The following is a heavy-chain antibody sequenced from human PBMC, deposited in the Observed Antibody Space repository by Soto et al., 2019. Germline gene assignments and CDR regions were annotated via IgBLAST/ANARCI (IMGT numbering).Heavy chain of an antibody. V-gene: IGHV1-69*06. CDR2: IIPIFGTA. CDR3: AREGSGCSDYYYYGMDV. Sequence: ASVKVSCKASGGTFSSYAISWVRQAPGQGLEWMGGIIPIFGTANYAQKFQGRVTITADKSTSTAYMELSSLRSEDTAVYYCAREGSGCSDYYYYGMDVWGQGTTVTVS. J-gene: IGHJ6*02. CDR1: GGTFSSYA. D-gene: IGHD6-25*01.